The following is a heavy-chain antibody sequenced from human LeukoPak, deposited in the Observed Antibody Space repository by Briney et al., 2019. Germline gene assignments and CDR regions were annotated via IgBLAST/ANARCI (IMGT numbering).Heavy chain of an antibody. V-gene: IGHV5-51*01. CDR2: IYPGDSDT. CDR3: ARGQRRGYDSSGYYYESGY. Sequence: GESLKISCKGSGYSFTSYWIGWVRQMPGKGLEWMGIIYPGDSDTRYSPSSQGQVTISADKSISTAYLQWSSLKASDTAMHYCARGQRRGYDSSGYYYESGYWGQGTLVTVSS. CDR1: GYSFTSYW. D-gene: IGHD3-22*01. J-gene: IGHJ4*02.